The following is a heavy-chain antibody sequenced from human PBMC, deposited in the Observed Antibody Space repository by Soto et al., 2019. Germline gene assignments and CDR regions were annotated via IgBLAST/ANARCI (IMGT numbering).Heavy chain of an antibody. Sequence: GASVKVSCKASGYTFTSYGISWVRQAPGQGLEWMGWISACNGNTNYAQKLQGRVTMTTDTSTSTAYMELRSLRSDDTAMYYCAIARIPAAISLFDYWGQGTLVTVSS. D-gene: IGHD2-2*01. V-gene: IGHV1-18*01. J-gene: IGHJ4*02. CDR1: GYTFTSYG. CDR2: ISACNGNT. CDR3: AIARIPAAISLFDY.